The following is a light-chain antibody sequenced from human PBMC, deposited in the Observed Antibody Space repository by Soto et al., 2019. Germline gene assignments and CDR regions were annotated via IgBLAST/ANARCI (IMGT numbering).Light chain of an antibody. V-gene: IGLV2-23*02. CDR2: EVS. CDR1: SSDVGNYNL. J-gene: IGLJ3*02. Sequence: QSVLTQPASVSGSPGQSITISCTGTSSDVGNYNLVSWYQQHPGKAPKLMIYEVSKRPSGVSNRLSGSKSGNTASLTISGLQAEDEADYYCCSYARSSTWVFGGGTKRTVL. CDR3: CSYARSSTWV.